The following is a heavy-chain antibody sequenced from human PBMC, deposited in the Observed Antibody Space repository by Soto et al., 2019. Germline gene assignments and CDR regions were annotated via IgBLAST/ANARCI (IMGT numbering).Heavy chain of an antibody. CDR3: ARVKGRDGYKTYAFDI. V-gene: IGHV1-69*01. CDR2: ITTTCGTA. D-gene: IGHD5-12*01. J-gene: IGHJ3*02. Sequence: QVQLVQSGAEVKNPGSSVKVSCKASGGTFSNYIISWVRQAPGQGLEWMGGITTTCGTAKYAHKFQGRVTITADESTSTAYMELSSLRSDDTAVYYCARVKGRDGYKTYAFDIWGQGTMVTVSS. CDR1: GGTFSNYI.